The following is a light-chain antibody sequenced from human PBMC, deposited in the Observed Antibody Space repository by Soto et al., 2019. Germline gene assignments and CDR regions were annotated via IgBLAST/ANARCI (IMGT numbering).Light chain of an antibody. Sequence: QSVLTQPPSASGTPGQRVTISCCGSSSNIGSNTVNWYQQLPGSAPKLLIYSNNQRPSGVPDRFSGSKSGTSVSLAISGLQSEDEADYYCAAWDDSLNGPVVFGGGTKLTVL. CDR3: AAWDDSLNGPVV. J-gene: IGLJ2*01. CDR1: SSNIGSNT. CDR2: SNN. V-gene: IGLV1-44*01.